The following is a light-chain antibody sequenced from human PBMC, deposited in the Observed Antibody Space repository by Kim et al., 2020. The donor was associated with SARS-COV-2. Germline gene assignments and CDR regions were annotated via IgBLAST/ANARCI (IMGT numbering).Light chain of an antibody. CDR1: QNVGSY. V-gene: IGKV3-15*01. Sequence: IVMTQSPATLSVSLGERATLSCRASQNVGSYLSWFQQKPGQPPRLLIRDSSGRATGVAARFSGSGSGTEFTLTISGLQSDDFAVYYCQQYEDWPLTFGGGTKVDIK. CDR2: DSS. CDR3: QQYEDWPLT. J-gene: IGKJ4*01.